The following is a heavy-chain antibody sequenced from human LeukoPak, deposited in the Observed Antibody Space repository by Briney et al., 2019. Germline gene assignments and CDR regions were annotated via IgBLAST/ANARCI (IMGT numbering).Heavy chain of an antibody. V-gene: IGHV4-34*01. CDR1: GGSFSGYY. D-gene: IGHD6-13*01. CDR3: ARERSSWLRSRFFYYFDY. J-gene: IGHJ4*02. CDR2: INHSGST. Sequence: SETLSLTCAVYGGSFSGYYWSWIRQPPGKGLEWIGEINHSGSTNYNPSLKSRVTISVDTSKNQFSLKLSSVTAADTAAYYCARERSSWLRSRFFYYFDYWGQGTLVTVSS.